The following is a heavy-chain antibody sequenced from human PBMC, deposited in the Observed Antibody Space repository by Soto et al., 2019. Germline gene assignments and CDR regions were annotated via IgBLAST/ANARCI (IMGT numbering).Heavy chain of an antibody. V-gene: IGHV3-33*01. J-gene: IGHJ4*02. CDR3: ARGEGIAVAGFDY. Sequence: GGSLRLSCAASGFTFSSYGMHWFRQAPGKGLEWVAVIWYDGSNKYYADSVKGRFTISRDNSKNTLYLQMNSLRAEDTAVYYCARGEGIAVAGFDYWGQGNLVTVSS. D-gene: IGHD6-19*01. CDR1: GFTFSSYG. CDR2: IWYDGSNK.